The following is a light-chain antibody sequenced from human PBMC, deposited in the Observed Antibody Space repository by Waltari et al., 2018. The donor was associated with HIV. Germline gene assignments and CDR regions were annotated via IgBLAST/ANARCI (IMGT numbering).Light chain of an antibody. CDR1: HSISSW. CDR2: KAS. CDR3: QQYNSYPLT. V-gene: IGKV1-5*03. J-gene: IGKJ4*01. Sequence: DIQLTQSPSTLSAFVGDRVNITCRASHSISSWLAWYQQKPGKAPKVLIYKASSLQSGVPSRFSGSGSGTEFTLTISSLQPDDFASYYCQQYNSYPLTFGGGTKVEIK.